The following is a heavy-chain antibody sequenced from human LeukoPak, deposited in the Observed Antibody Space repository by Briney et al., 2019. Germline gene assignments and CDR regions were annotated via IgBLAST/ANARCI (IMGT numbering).Heavy chain of an antibody. CDR2: IIPIFGTA. CDR1: RGTFSSYA. CDR3: ARSPREAFDI. Sequence: SSVKVSCKACRGTFSSYAISWVRQAPGQGLEWMGGIIPIFGTANYAQKFRGRVTIPADESTSTAYMELSSLRSEETAVYYCARSPREAFDIWGQGTMATVSS. V-gene: IGHV1-69*13. J-gene: IGHJ3*02.